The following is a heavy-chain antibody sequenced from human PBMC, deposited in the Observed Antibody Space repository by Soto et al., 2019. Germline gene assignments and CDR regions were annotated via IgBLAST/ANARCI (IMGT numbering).Heavy chain of an antibody. J-gene: IGHJ4*02. D-gene: IGHD4-17*01. CDR2: ISYSGTT. CDR1: GGSISSGNYY. V-gene: IGHV4-30-4*01. Sequence: QVQLQESGPGLVKPSQTLSLTCTVSGGSISSGNYYWSWIRQPPGKGLECIGFISYSGTTYYNASLWSRASISVDTSKHQSSLDLNSVTAADTAVYYCATMGTPVTGLYYFDYWGQGTLATVSS. CDR3: ATMGTPVTGLYYFDY.